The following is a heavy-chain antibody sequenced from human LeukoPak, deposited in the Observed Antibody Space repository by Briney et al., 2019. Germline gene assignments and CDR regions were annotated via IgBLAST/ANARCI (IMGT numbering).Heavy chain of an antibody. J-gene: IGHJ4*02. D-gene: IGHD1-1*01. CDR3: ATWANVNLN. V-gene: IGHV4-39*01. CDR1: GGSISSSNYF. CDR2: FYYSGST. Sequence: PSETVSLTCTVSGGSISSSNYFWGWIRQPPGKVLEWIGTFYYSGSTYYNPSLKSRVTVSVDTSRTQFSLRLSSVTAADTALYYCATWANVNLNWGQGTRVPVSS.